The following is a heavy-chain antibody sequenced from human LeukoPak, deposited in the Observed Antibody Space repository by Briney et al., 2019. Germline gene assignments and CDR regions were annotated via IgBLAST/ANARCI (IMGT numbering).Heavy chain of an antibody. Sequence: SETLSLTCAVYGGSFSGYYWSWIRQPPGKGLEWIGEINHSGSTNYNPSLKSRVTISVDTSKNQFSLKLSSVTAADTAVYYCATLTSRILYMDVWGKGTTVTVSS. J-gene: IGHJ6*03. CDR3: ATLTSRILYMDV. D-gene: IGHD2-15*01. V-gene: IGHV4-34*01. CDR2: INHSGST. CDR1: GGSFSGYY.